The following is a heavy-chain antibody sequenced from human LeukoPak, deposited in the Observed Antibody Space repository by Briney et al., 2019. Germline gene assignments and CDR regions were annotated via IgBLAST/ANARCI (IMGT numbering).Heavy chain of an antibody. CDR3: AKAFMYSSSWFDY. CDR1: GFTFNSYA. D-gene: IGHD6-19*01. V-gene: IGHV3-23*01. Sequence: GGSLRLSCAASGFTFNSYAMSWVRQAPGKGLEWVSGLSADGGVTYYADSVQGRFTISRNNSKNTLYLQMNSLRAEDTALYYCAKAFMYSSSWFDYWGQGTLVTVSS. CDR2: LSADGGVT. J-gene: IGHJ5*01.